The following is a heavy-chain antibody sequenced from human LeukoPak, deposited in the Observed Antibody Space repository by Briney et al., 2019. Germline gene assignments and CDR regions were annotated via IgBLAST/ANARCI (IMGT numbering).Heavy chain of an antibody. Sequence: ASVKVSCKASGGTFDRYAISWVRQAPGQGLEWMGGIAPIFGTPNYAQNFQGGVTITTDESTSTAYMELSSLRSDDTAVYYCASHFRSNHYYFYYMDVWGTGTTVTVSS. V-gene: IGHV1-69*05. CDR3: ASHFRSNHYYFYYMDV. D-gene: IGHD3-16*02. CDR2: IAPIFGTP. CDR1: GGTFDRYA. J-gene: IGHJ6*03.